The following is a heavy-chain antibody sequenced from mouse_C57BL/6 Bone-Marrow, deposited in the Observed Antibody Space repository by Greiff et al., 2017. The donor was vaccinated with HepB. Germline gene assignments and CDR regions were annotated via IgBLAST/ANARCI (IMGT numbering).Heavy chain of an antibody. Sequence: DVKLQESGPGLVKPSQSLSLTCSVTGYSITSGYYWNWIRQFPGNKLEWMGYISYDGSNNYNPSLKNRISITRDTSKNQFFLKLNSVTTEDTATYYCARVSGSTMVTTWYFDVWGTGTTVTVSS. D-gene: IGHD2-2*01. CDR3: ARVSGSTMVTTWYFDV. CDR1: GYSITSGYY. V-gene: IGHV3-6*01. J-gene: IGHJ1*03. CDR2: ISYDGSN.